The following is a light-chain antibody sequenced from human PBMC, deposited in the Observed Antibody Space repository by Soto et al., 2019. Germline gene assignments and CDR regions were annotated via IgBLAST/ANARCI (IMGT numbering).Light chain of an antibody. Sequence: AIRMTQSPSSLSASTGDRVTITCRASQGISSYLAWYQQKPGKAPKLLICDSSDLETGVPSRFSGSGSGTYFTLTISSLQPEDIATYYCQKHDGVPQFGPGTRIDIK. V-gene: IGKV1-8*01. J-gene: IGKJ3*01. CDR1: QGISSY. CDR3: QKHDGVPQ. CDR2: DSS.